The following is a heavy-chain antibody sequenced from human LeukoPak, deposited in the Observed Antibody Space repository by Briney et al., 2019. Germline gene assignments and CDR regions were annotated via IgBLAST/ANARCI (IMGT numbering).Heavy chain of an antibody. Sequence: SVKVSCKASGGTFSSYAISWVRQAPGQGLEWMGGIIPIFGTANYAQKFQGRVTITADESTSTAYMELSSLRSEDTAVYYCARRIAVAGTLEYWFDPWGQGTLVTVSS. CDR1: GGTFSSYA. CDR2: IIPIFGTA. V-gene: IGHV1-69*13. CDR3: ARRIAVAGTLEYWFDP. J-gene: IGHJ5*02. D-gene: IGHD6-19*01.